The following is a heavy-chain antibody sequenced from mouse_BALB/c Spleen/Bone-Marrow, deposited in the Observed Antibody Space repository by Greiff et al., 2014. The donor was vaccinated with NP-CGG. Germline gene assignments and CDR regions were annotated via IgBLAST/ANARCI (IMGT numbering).Heavy chain of an antibody. J-gene: IGHJ3*01. CDR3: ARHGYGSSAWFAY. CDR1: GYTFTEYI. CDR2: FYPGSGSI. Sequence: VNVVESGAGLVKPGASVKLSCKASGYTFTEYIIHWVKQRSGQGLEWIGWFYPGSGSIKYNEKFKDKATLTADKSSSTVYMELSRLTSEDSAVYFCARHGYGSSAWFAYWGQGTLVTVSA. D-gene: IGHD1-1*01. V-gene: IGHV1-62-2*01.